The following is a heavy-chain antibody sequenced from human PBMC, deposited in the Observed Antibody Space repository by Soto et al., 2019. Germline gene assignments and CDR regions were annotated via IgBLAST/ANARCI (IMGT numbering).Heavy chain of an antibody. Sequence: QVQLVESGGGVVQPGRSLRLSCAASGFTFSSYGMHWVRQAPGKGLEWVAVISYDGSNKYYADSVKGRFTMSRDNSKNTLYLQMNSLRAEDTAVYYCAKGGGLRYFDWLTFGSRGMDVWGQGTTVTVSS. D-gene: IGHD3-9*01. V-gene: IGHV3-30*18. J-gene: IGHJ6*02. CDR2: ISYDGSNK. CDR3: AKGGGLRYFDWLTFGSRGMDV. CDR1: GFTFSSYG.